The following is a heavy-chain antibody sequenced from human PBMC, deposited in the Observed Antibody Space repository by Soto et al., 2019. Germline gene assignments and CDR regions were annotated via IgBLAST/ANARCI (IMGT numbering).Heavy chain of an antibody. CDR2: IYYSGST. CDR3: ARVFSDSSSFFDP. CDR1: GGSISGYY. D-gene: IGHD6-13*01. J-gene: IGHJ5*02. V-gene: IGHV4-59*06. Sequence: SETLSLTCTVSGGSISGYYWAWVRQPTGKGLEWIGYIYYSGSTSYNPSLKSRVTISVDTSKNHFSLKLSSVTAADTAVYYCARVFSDSSSFFDPWGQGTLVTVSS.